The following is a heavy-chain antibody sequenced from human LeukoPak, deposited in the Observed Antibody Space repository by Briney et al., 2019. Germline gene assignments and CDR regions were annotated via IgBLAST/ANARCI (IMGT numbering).Heavy chain of an antibody. V-gene: IGHV3-11*06. Sequence: PGGSLRLSCAASGFIFSDYYMNWIRQTPGKGLEWISYIGIDSGNTNYADSVKGRFTISGDKAKNSLYLQMNSLRVEDTAVYYCARDYKYAFDNWGQGTLVTVSS. CDR3: ARDYKYAFDN. D-gene: IGHD5-24*01. CDR1: GFIFSDYY. J-gene: IGHJ4*02. CDR2: IGIDSGNT.